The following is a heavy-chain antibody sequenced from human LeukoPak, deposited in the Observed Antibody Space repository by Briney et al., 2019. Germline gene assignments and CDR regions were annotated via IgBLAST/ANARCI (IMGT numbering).Heavy chain of an antibody. J-gene: IGHJ4*02. Sequence: GGSLRLSCAASGFTFSSYAMSWVRQAPGKGLEWVSAISGSGGSTYYADSVKGRFTISRDNSKNTLYLQMDSLRAEDTAVYYCAKGSGYSSSWYYPDYWGQGTLVTVSS. D-gene: IGHD6-13*01. V-gene: IGHV3-23*01. CDR1: GFTFSSYA. CDR2: ISGSGGST. CDR3: AKGSGYSSSWYYPDY.